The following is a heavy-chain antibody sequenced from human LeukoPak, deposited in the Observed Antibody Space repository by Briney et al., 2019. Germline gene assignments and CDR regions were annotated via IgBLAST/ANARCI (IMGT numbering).Heavy chain of an antibody. V-gene: IGHV4-34*01. CDR3: ARGVLALTGAPDY. CDR1: GGSFSGYD. J-gene: IGHJ4*02. D-gene: IGHD7-27*01. CDR2: INHSGST. Sequence: SETLSLTCAVYGGSFSGYDWSWIRQPPGKGLEWIGEINHSGSTNYNPSLKSRVTISVDTSKNQFSLKLSSVTAADTAVYYCARGVLALTGAPDYWGQGTLVTVSS.